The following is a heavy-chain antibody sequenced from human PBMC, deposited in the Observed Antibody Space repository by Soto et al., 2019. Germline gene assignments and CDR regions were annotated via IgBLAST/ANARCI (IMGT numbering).Heavy chain of an antibody. CDR1: GYTFTGYY. Sequence: GPVKVSCKASGYTFTGYYMHWVRQAPGQGLEWMGWINPNSGGTNYAQKFQGRVTMTRDTSISTAHMELSRLRSDDTAVYYCAREDSSSWYVWFDPWGQGTLVTVSS. D-gene: IGHD6-13*01. CDR2: INPNSGGT. V-gene: IGHV1-2*02. J-gene: IGHJ5*02. CDR3: AREDSSSWYVWFDP.